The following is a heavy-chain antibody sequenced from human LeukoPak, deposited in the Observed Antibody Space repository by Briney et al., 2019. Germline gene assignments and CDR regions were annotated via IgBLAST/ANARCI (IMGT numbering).Heavy chain of an antibody. D-gene: IGHD5-18*01. CDR2: IIPIFGTA. Sequence: SVKVSCKASGYTFTTYYMHWVRQAPGQGLEWMGGIIPIFGTANYAQKFQGRVTITADESTSTAYMELSSLRSEDTAVYYCAREGERGYSYGSDAFDIWGQGTMVTVSS. V-gene: IGHV1-69*13. CDR1: GYTFTTYY. CDR3: AREGERGYSYGSDAFDI. J-gene: IGHJ3*02.